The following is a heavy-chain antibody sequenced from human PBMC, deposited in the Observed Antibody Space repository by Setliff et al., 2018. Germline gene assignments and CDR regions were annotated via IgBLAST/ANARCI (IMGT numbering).Heavy chain of an antibody. CDR1: GFTFSDHY. J-gene: IGHJ6*03. CDR3: AKLVWLTTWYYMDV. V-gene: IGHV3-72*01. Sequence: LSLSCAASGFTFSDHYMDWVRQAPGKGLEWVGRSRNKGNSYSTEYAASVKGRFTISRDDSKNSLYLQMNSLRAEDTAVYYCAKLVWLTTWYYMDVWGKGTTVTVSS. CDR2: SRNKGNSYST. D-gene: IGHD5-18*01.